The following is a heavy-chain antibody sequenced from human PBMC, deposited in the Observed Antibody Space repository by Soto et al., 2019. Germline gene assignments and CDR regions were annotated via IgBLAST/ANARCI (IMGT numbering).Heavy chain of an antibody. CDR2: IYYSGST. Sequence: PSETLSLTCTVSGGSIRSGDYYWSWIRQPPGKGLELIGYIYYSGSTYYNPSLKSRVTISVDTSKNQFSLKLSSVTAADTAVYYCARDREPYDFWSGYYLHGMDVWGQGTTVTVSS. J-gene: IGHJ6*02. V-gene: IGHV4-30-4*01. CDR3: ARDREPYDFWSGYYLHGMDV. D-gene: IGHD3-3*01. CDR1: GGSIRSGDYY.